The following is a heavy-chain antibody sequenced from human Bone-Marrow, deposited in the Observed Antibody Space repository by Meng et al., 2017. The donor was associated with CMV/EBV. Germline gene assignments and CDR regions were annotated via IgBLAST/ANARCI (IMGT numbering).Heavy chain of an antibody. CDR1: GGTFSSYT. D-gene: IGHD2-15*01. Sequence: SVKVSCKASGGTFSSYTISWVRQAPGQGLEWMGRIIPILGIANYAQKFQGRVTITADKSTSTAYMELSSLRSDDTAVYYCARVVSPRINPIRYYYGMDVWGQGTTVTVSS. J-gene: IGHJ6*02. V-gene: IGHV1-69*02. CDR2: IIPILGIA. CDR3: ARVVSPRINPIRYYYGMDV.